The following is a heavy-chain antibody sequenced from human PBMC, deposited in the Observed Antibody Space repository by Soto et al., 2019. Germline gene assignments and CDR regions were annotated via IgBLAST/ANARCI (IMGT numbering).Heavy chain of an antibody. CDR3: ASRKVTSDAFDF. Sequence: GESLKISCKGSGYSFTSQWIGWVRQMPGKGLEWMGFIYPSDSAIKYSPSFQGLVTISADKSITTAYLQWSSLKASDTAMYYCASRKVTSDAFDFWGQGTMVTVSS. D-gene: IGHD4-4*01. CDR1: GYSFTSQW. V-gene: IGHV5-51*01. J-gene: IGHJ3*01. CDR2: IYPSDSAI.